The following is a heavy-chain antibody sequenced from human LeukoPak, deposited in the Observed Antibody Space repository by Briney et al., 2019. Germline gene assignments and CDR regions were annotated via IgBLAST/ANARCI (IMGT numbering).Heavy chain of an antibody. CDR1: GFTFSSYA. J-gene: IGHJ4*02. D-gene: IGHD6-19*01. V-gene: IGHV3-23*01. Sequence: PGGSLRLSCAASGFTFSSYAMSWVRQAPGKGLEWISAISGSGGSTYYADSVKGRFTISRDNAKNSLYLQMNSLRAEDTAVYYCAREDGSGWAFDYWGQGTLVTVSS. CDR3: AREDGSGWAFDY. CDR2: ISGSGGST.